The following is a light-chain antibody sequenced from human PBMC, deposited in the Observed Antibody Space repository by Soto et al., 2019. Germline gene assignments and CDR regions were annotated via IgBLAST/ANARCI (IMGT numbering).Light chain of an antibody. J-gene: IGLJ1*01. V-gene: IGLV2-14*01. CDR2: EVT. Sequence: QSVLTQPASVSGPPGQSITISCTGTSNDVGGYYYVSWYQRHPGKAPKLMIYEVTNRPSGVSDRFSGSKSDNTASLTISGLQAKDEADYYCSSYTSSSAYVFGTGTKVTVL. CDR3: SSYTSSSAYV. CDR1: SNDVGGYYY.